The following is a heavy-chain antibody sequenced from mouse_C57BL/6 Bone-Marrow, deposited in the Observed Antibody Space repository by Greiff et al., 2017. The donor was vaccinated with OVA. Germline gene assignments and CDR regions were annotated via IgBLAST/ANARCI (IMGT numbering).Heavy chain of an antibody. D-gene: IGHD2-10*01. V-gene: IGHV10-1*01. Sequence: EVQLMESGGGLVQPKGSLKLSCAASGFSFNTYAMNWVRQAPGKGLEWVARIRSKSNNYATYYADSVKDRFTISRDDSESMLYLQMNNLKTEDTAMYYCVILLPLMDYWGQGTSVTVSS. CDR2: IRSKSNNYAT. J-gene: IGHJ4*01. CDR3: VILLPLMDY. CDR1: GFSFNTYA.